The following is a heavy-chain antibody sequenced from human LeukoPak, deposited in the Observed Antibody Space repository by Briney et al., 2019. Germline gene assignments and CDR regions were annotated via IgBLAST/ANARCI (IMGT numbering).Heavy chain of an antibody. CDR3: ANNDYNNPEG. CDR2: ISGRGGRT. V-gene: IGHV3-23*01. CDR1: GFTFSSYD. D-gene: IGHD4-11*01. J-gene: IGHJ4*02. Sequence: PGGSLRLSCAASGFTFSSYDMSWVRQAPGKGLAWVSAISGRGGRTYYADSVKGRFTISRDNPKNTLYLQMNSLRAEDTAVYYCANNDYNNPEGWGPGTLVTVSS.